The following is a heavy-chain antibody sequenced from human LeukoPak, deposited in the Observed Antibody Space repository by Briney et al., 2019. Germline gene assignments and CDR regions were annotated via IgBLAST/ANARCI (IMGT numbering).Heavy chain of an antibody. J-gene: IGHJ5*02. CDR2: ISGSGGST. CDR3: ASDGGYGPNWFDT. V-gene: IGHV3-23*01. D-gene: IGHD5-18*01. CDR1: GFTFSSYA. Sequence: PGGSLRLSCAASGFTFSSYAMSWVRQAPGKGLEWVSAISGSGGSTYYADSVKGRFTISRDNPKNTLYLQMNSLRAEDTAVYYCASDGGYGPNWFDTWGQGTLVTVSS.